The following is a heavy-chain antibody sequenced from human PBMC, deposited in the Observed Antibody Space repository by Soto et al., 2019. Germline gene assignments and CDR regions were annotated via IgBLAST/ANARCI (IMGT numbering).Heavy chain of an antibody. Sequence: ALRLSCAASGFTFSSYAVSWVRQAPGKGPEWISSISGSGSTIYYADSVKGRFTISSDNSKNTLYLQMSSLRAEDTAVYYCAKVFYYYDSSGYYYFDYWGQGTLVTVSS. CDR3: AKVFYYYDSSGYYYFDY. V-gene: IGHV3-23*01. J-gene: IGHJ4*02. CDR2: ISGSGSTI. D-gene: IGHD3-22*01. CDR1: GFTFSSYA.